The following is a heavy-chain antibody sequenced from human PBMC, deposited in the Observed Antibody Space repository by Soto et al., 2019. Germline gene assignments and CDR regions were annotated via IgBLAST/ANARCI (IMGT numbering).Heavy chain of an antibody. CDR3: ARAQFYSGSGRYNNLMFDP. V-gene: IGHV4-30-2*01. CDR2: IYHSWTF. CDR1: GGSISAAGDS. D-gene: IGHD3-10*01. J-gene: IGHJ5*02. Sequence: SETLSLTCAVSGGSISAAGDSWSWIRHPPVGGLEWIGYIYHSWTFLYNPSLKTRLTMSLDRSNNQFSLTLNSVTAADTAVYYCARAQFYSGSGRYNNLMFDPWGQGIQVTVSS.